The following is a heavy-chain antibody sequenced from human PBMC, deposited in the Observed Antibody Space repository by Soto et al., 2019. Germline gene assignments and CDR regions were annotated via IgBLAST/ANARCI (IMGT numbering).Heavy chain of an antibody. Sequence: QVQQLESGPGLVKPWDTLSLTCTVSGAYISDFSWSWIRQPAGKGLEWIGRITVNGNTQYNPSFRGRATMSMDTSRNQFSLNLQSAPAADTALYYCARESGETWTYEANWGQGTRVTVSS. CDR3: ARESGETWTYEAN. D-gene: IGHD1-7*01. CDR2: ITVNGNT. CDR1: GAYISDFS. J-gene: IGHJ1*01. V-gene: IGHV4-4*07.